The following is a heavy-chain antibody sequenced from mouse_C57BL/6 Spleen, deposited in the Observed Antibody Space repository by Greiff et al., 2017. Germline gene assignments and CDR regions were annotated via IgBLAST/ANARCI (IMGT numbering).Heavy chain of an antibody. Sequence: QVQLQQPGAELVMPGASVKLSCKASGYTFTSYWMHWVKQRPGQGLEWIGEIDPSDSYTNYNQKFKGKSTLTVDKSSSTAYMQLSSLASEDSAVYYCERGAVDYWGQGTTLTVSS. V-gene: IGHV1-69*01. CDR1: GYTFTSYW. CDR3: ERGAVDY. CDR2: IDPSDSYT. J-gene: IGHJ2*01.